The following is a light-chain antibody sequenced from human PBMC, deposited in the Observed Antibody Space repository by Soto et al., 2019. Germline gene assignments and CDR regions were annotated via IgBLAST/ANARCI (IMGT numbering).Light chain of an antibody. CDR3: SSYTGSSTVV. CDR2: GVS. J-gene: IGLJ2*01. V-gene: IGLV2-14*01. CDR1: SSDVGGYNY. Sequence: QSALTQPASVSGSPGQSITISCTGTSSDVGGYNYVSWYQQHPAKAPKLIIYGVSNRPSGVSNHFSGSKSGNTASLTISGLQAEDEADYYCSSYTGSSTVVFGGGTKVTAL.